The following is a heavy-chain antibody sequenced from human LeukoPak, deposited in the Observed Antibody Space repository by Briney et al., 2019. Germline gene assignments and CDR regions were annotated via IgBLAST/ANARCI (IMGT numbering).Heavy chain of an antibody. CDR3: ARHKGNADNYYYGMDV. Sequence: GESLKISCKGSGYSFTSYWIGWVRQMPGKGLEWMGIIYPGDSDTRYSPSFQGQVTISADKSISTAYLQWSSLKASDTAMYYCARHKGNADNYYYGMDVWGQGTTVTVSS. V-gene: IGHV5-51*01. D-gene: IGHD2-15*01. CDR1: GYSFTSYW. CDR2: IYPGDSDT. J-gene: IGHJ6*02.